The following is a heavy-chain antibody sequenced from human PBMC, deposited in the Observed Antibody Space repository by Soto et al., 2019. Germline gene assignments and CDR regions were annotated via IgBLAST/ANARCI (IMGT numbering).Heavy chain of an antibody. V-gene: IGHV4-59*01. CDR3: ARDLWGYCGTDCYPLDV. CDR2: MYNTGST. J-gene: IGHJ6*02. D-gene: IGHD2-21*01. Sequence: SETLSLTSTVSGISIPGYYRSWIRQPPGKGLEWIGYMYNTGSTVYNPSFKSRVTISVDTSKNQFSLKLNSVTAADTAVYYCARDLWGYCGTDCYPLDVWGQGTTVT. CDR1: GISIPGYY.